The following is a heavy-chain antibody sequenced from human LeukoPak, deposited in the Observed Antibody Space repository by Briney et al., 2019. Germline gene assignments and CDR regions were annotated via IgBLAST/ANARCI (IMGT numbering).Heavy chain of an antibody. CDR3: ARGDYYDSSGYSRGNYFDY. J-gene: IGHJ4*02. V-gene: IGHV1-69*13. Sequence: GASVTVSCTASGGTFSSYAISWVRQAPGQGLEWMGGIIPIFGTANYAQKFQGRVTITADESTSTAYMELSSLRSEDTAVYYCARGDYYDSSGYSRGNYFDYWGQGTLVTVSS. D-gene: IGHD3-22*01. CDR1: GGTFSSYA. CDR2: IIPIFGTA.